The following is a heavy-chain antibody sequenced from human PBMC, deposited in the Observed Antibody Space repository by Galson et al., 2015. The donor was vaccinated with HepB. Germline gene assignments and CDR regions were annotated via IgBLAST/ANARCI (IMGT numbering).Heavy chain of an antibody. CDR1: GFIFSSYA. CDR3: ATVGYSGGTWYSDYYAMDV. J-gene: IGHJ6*02. CDR2: ISYEGSNK. Sequence: SLRLSCAASGFIFSSYAMHWVRQAPGKGLEWVALISYEGSNKYYADSVKGRFTISRDNSKNMLYLQMNSLRGEDTAVYSCATVGYSGGTWYSDYYAMDVWGQGTTVIVSS. D-gene: IGHD2-15*01. V-gene: IGHV3-30*04.